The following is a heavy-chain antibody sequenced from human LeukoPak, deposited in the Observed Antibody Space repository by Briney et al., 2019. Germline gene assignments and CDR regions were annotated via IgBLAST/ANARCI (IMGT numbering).Heavy chain of an antibody. CDR1: GGTFSSYA. CDR3: AATYLLGYSYPNNY. CDR2: IIPILGIA. J-gene: IGHJ4*02. D-gene: IGHD5-18*01. V-gene: IGHV1-69*04. Sequence: ASVKVSCKASGGTFSSYAITWVRQAPGQGLEWMGRIIPILGIANYAQKFQGRVTMTEDTSTDTAYMELSSLRSEDTAVYYCAATYLLGYSYPNNYWGQGTLVTVSS.